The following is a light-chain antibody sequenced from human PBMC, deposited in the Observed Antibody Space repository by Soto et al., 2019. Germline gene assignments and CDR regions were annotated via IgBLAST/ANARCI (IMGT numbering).Light chain of an antibody. CDR1: SSDVGGYNY. Sequence: QSALTQPASVSGSHGQSVTISCTGTSSDVGGYNYVSWYQQHPGKAPKLMIYDVNNRPSGVYNRFSGSKSGNTASLTISGLHAEDEGDYYFSSYTSSITLVFGGGTQLTVL. V-gene: IGLV2-14*01. CDR2: DVN. J-gene: IGLJ2*01. CDR3: SSYTSSITLV.